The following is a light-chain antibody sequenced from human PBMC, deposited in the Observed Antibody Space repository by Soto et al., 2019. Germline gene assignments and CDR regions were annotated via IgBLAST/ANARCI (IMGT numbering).Light chain of an antibody. CDR2: RAS. CDR3: LQYHNLWA. CDR1: QNIYSN. V-gene: IGKV3-15*01. J-gene: IGKJ1*01. Sequence: EIVLTQSPGTLSLSPGERATVSCRASQNIYSNVAWYQQRPGQAPRLLIYRASTRATGIPARFSGSGSGTEFTLTISSLQSEDFTVYSCLQYHNLWAFGQGTKVDI.